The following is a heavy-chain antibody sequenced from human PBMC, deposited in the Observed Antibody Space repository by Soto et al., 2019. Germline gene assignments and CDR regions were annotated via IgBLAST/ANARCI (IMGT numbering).Heavy chain of an antibody. CDR2: ISSSSSYT. CDR3: ARDNRATSAVAGIKGIGNKGVFGY. V-gene: IGHV3-11*06. D-gene: IGHD6-19*01. Sequence: QVQLVESGGGLVKPGGSLRLSCAASGFTFSDYYMSWIRQAPGKGLEWVSYISSSSSYTNYADSVKGRFTISRDNAKNSLYLQMNSLRAEDTAVYYCARDNRATSAVAGIKGIGNKGVFGYWGQGTLVTVSS. CDR1: GFTFSDYY. J-gene: IGHJ4*02.